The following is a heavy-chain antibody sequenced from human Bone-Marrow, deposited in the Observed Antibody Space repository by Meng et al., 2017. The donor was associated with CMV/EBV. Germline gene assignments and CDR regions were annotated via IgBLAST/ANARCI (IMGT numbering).Heavy chain of an antibody. CDR3: AKDLHDYVWGTYNVDY. Sequence: GESLKISCAASRFTFSNYYMHWVRQAPGKGLEWVAFIRYDGSIKFYAESMKGRFTISRDNSKSTLYLQMDSLRTEDTAVYSCAKDLHDYVWGTYNVDYWGRGTLVTVSS. V-gene: IGHV3-30*02. D-gene: IGHD3-16*01. J-gene: IGHJ4*02. CDR2: IRYDGSIK. CDR1: RFTFSNYY.